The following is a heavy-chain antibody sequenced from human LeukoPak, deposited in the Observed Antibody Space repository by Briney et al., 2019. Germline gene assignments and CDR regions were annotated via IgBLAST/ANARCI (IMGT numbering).Heavy chain of an antibody. CDR2: INPNSGGT. V-gene: IGHV1-2*02. CDR3: ARRPSFPSPPDY. CDR1: GYTFTGYY. D-gene: IGHD2-2*01. J-gene: IGHJ4*02. Sequence: ASVKVSCKASGYTFTGYYMHWVRQAPGQGLEWMGWINPNSGGTKHAQEFQGRVTMTTDTSTSTVYMELSSLRSEDTAVYYCARRPSFPSPPDYWGQGTLVTVSS.